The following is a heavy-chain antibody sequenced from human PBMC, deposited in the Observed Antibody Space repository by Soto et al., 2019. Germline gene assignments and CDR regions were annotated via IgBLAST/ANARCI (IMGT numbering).Heavy chain of an antibody. CDR3: ASDLKLIYYYDSSGPDY. CDR1: GFTFSSYS. CDR2: ISSSSSTI. Sequence: GGSLRLSCGASGFTFSSYSMNWVRQAPGKGLEWVSYISSSSSTIYYADSVKGRFTISRDNAKNSLYLQMNSMRDEDTAVYYCASDLKLIYYYDSSGPDYWGQGTLVTVSS. V-gene: IGHV3-48*02. J-gene: IGHJ4*02. D-gene: IGHD3-22*01.